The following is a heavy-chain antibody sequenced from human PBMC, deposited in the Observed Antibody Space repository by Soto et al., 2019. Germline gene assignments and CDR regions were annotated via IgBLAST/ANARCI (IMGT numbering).Heavy chain of an antibody. Sequence: DVQLLESGGGLVQPGGSLRLSCTASGFTFSNYAMSWVRQAPGKGLEWVSSMSGSGGSTYYADSVKGRFTISRDNSKKTLDLHMSSLRAEDTAFYYRAKEPNYDFWSGYRYFDSWGQGSLVTVSS. D-gene: IGHD3-3*01. CDR2: MSGSGGST. V-gene: IGHV3-23*01. J-gene: IGHJ4*02. CDR3: AKEPNYDFWSGYRYFDS. CDR1: GFTFSNYA.